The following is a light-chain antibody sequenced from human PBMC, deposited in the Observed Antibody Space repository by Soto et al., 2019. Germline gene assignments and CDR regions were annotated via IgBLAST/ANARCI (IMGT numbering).Light chain of an antibody. Sequence: IQLPQSPSFLSASVGDRDTITCRASQDISNYLAWYQQKQGKAPKFXIYATSTFQSGVLSRFSGGGSGTEFTLTISSLQPEDFATDYCQQVNSCPLPFGGGTKVDI. CDR1: QDISNY. CDR3: QQVNSCPLP. J-gene: IGKJ4*01. V-gene: IGKV1-9*01. CDR2: ATS.